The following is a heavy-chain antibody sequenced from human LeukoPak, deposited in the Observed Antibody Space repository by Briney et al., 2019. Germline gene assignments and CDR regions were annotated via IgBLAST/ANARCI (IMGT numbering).Heavy chain of an antibody. V-gene: IGHV3-23*01. CDR2: ISGSGGST. CDR3: AKDLGNYYYDSSGLLSFDY. J-gene: IGHJ4*02. D-gene: IGHD3-22*01. CDR1: GFTFSGYV. Sequence: GGSLRLSCAASGFTFSGYVMTWVRQPPGKGLQWVADISGSGGSTYYADSVKGRFSISRDNSKNTLYLQLDSLRAEDTAVYYCAKDLGNYYYDSSGLLSFDYWGQGTLVTVSS.